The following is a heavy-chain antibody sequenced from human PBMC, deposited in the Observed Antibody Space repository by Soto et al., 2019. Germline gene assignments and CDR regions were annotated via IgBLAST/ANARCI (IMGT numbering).Heavy chain of an antibody. CDR3: ARGVTMVRGVINWFDP. V-gene: IGHV4-34*01. J-gene: IGHJ5*02. CDR2: INHSGST. D-gene: IGHD3-10*01. Sequence: SETLSLTCAVYGGSFSGYYWSWIRQPPGKGLEWIGEINHSGSTNYNPSLKSRVTISVDTSKNQFSLKLSSVTAADTAVYYCARGVTMVRGVINWFDPWGQGTLVTVSS. CDR1: GGSFSGYY.